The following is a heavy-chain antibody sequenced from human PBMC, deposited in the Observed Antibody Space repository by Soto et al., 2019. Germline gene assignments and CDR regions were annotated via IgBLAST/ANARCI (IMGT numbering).Heavy chain of an antibody. Sequence: ASVKVSCKTSGYTYNRYGITWVRQAPGQGLELLGWISCYNHDTIYAQKVQGRLSMATDTSTSTAYMELRNLTSDDTAVYYCARDPSNTSGNKLYLDYWGQGPPVAVS. D-gene: IGHD2-2*01. CDR3: ARDPSNTSGNKLYLDY. CDR2: ISCYNHDT. V-gene: IGHV1-18*01. J-gene: IGHJ4*02. CDR1: GYTYNRYG.